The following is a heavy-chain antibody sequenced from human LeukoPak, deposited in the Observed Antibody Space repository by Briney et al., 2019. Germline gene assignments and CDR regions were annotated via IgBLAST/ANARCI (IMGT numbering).Heavy chain of an antibody. D-gene: IGHD3-10*01. V-gene: IGHV4-59*01. CDR2: IYYSGST. J-gene: IGHJ3*02. Sequence: SETLSLTCTVSGGSISSYYWSWIRQPPGKGLEWIGYIYYSGSTNYNPSLKSRVTISVDTSKNQFSLKLSSVTAADTAVYYCARETGYYYGSGSYTNAFDIWGQGAMVTVSS. CDR3: ARETGYYYGSGSYTNAFDI. CDR1: GGSISSYY.